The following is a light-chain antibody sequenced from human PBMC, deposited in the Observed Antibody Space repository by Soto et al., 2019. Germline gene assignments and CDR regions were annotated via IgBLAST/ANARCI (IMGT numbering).Light chain of an antibody. J-gene: IGLJ2*01. CDR1: SSDVGGYNY. V-gene: IGLV2-14*01. CDR3: RSYTSSSTDVV. CDR2: DVS. Sequence: QSVLTQPASVSGSPGQSITISCTGTSSDVGGYNYVSWYQQHPGKAPKLMIYDVSNRPSGVTNRFSGSKSGNTTSLTISGLEGEDVADYYCRSYTSSSTDVVFAGGTKPTVL.